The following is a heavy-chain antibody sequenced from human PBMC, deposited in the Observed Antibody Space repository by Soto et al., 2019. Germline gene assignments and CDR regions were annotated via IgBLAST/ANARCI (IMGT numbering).Heavy chain of an antibody. J-gene: IGHJ6*02. CDR3: AKSLYDSSGYYYGELYGMDV. D-gene: IGHD3-22*01. CDR1: GFTFSSYG. V-gene: IGHV3-30*18. CDR2: ISSDGSNK. Sequence: QVQLVESGGGVVQPGRSLRLSCAASGFTFSSYGMHWVRQAPGKGLAWVAVISSDGSNKYYADSVQGRFTISRDNSKNTLYLQMNSLRAEDTAVYYCAKSLYDSSGYYYGELYGMDVSGQGTTVTVSS.